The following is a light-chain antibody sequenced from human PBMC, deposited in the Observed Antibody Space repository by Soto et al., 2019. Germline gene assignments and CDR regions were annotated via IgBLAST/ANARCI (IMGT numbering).Light chain of an antibody. CDR2: EVS. V-gene: IGLV2-14*01. CDR3: SSYTSSSTLV. J-gene: IGLJ1*01. CDR1: SSDVGGYNY. Sequence: QSVLAQPASVSWSPGQSITISCSGTSSDVGGYNYVSWYQQHPGKAPKLMIYEVSNRPSGVSNRFSGSKSGNTASLTISGLQAEDEADYYCSSYTSSSTLVFGTGTRSPS.